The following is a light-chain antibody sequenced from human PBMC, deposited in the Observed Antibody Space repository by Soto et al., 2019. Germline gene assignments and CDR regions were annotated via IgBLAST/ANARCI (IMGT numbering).Light chain of an antibody. CDR2: WAS. Sequence: DIVMTQSPDSLAVSLGERATINCKSSQSVLYSSNNKSYLAWFQQKPGQPPKLLLYWASNRESGVPDRFSGSGSGTDFTLSISSLQAGDVAVYYCQPYYSTPLTFGGGTKVEIK. V-gene: IGKV4-1*01. CDR1: QSVLYSSNNKSY. CDR3: QPYYSTPLT. J-gene: IGKJ4*01.